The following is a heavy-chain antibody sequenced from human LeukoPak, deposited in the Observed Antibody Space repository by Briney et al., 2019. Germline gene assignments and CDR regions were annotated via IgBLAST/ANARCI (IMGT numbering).Heavy chain of an antibody. CDR3: ARNTYYDILTSSTPTDY. CDR1: GYTFTSYG. V-gene: IGHV1-18*01. J-gene: IGHJ4*02. Sequence: ASVKVSCKASGYTFTSYGISWVQQAPGQGLEWMGWISAYNGNTNYAQKLQGRVTMTTDTSTSTAYMELRSLRSDDTAVYYCARNTYYDILTSSTPTDYWGQGTLVTVSS. CDR2: ISAYNGNT. D-gene: IGHD3-9*01.